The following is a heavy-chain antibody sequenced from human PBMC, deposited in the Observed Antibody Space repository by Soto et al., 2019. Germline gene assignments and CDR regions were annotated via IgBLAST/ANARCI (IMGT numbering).Heavy chain of an antibody. CDR1: GFTFSDYY. CDR2: ISSSGFTI. Sequence: NPGGSLRLSCAASGFTFSDYYMSWIRQAPGKGLEWVSYISSSGFTIYYADSVKGRFTISRDNAKNSLYLQMNSLRAEDTAVYYCARDLAEMATNTFDFWGQGTVVT. CDR3: ARDLAEMATNTFDF. D-gene: IGHD5-12*01. J-gene: IGHJ4*02. V-gene: IGHV3-11*01.